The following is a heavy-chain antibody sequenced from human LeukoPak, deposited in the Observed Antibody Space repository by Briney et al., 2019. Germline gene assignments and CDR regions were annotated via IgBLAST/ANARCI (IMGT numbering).Heavy chain of an antibody. Sequence: TWGSLRLSSAASGFTFSSYSMNWVRQGPGKGLEWVSYISSSSSTTYYADSVKGRFTISRDNAKNSLYLQMNSLRAEDTAVYYCAREGRYDYVWGSSPTQYMDVWGKGTTVTVSS. V-gene: IGHV3-48*01. D-gene: IGHD3-16*01. CDR2: ISSSSSTT. CDR3: AREGRYDYVWGSSPTQYMDV. CDR1: GFTFSSYS. J-gene: IGHJ6*03.